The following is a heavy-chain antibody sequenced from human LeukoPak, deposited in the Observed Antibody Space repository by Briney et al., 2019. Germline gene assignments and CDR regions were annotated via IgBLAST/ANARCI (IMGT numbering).Heavy chain of an antibody. CDR3: ARDPSSTSCYTQRVGCNWFDP. CDR2: IYTSGST. D-gene: IGHD2-2*02. V-gene: IGHV4-4*07. CDR1: GGSISSYY. J-gene: IGHJ5*02. Sequence: PSETLSLTCTVSGGSISSYYWSWIRQPAGKGLEWIGRIYTSGSTNYNPSLRSRVTMSVDTSKNQFSLKLSSVTAADTAVYYCARDPSSTSCYTQRVGCNWFDPWGQGTLVTVSS.